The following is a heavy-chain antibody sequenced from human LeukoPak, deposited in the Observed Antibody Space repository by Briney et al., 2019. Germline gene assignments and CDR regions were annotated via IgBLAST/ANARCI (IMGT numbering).Heavy chain of an antibody. D-gene: IGHD5-12*01. Sequence: GGSLRLSCAASGFTFSDYYMGWIRQAPGKGLEWLSYISGSGGTIKYADSVKGRFTISRDNAKNSLYLETNSLRDEDTAVYYCAKDGDYGGYVWDYWGQGTLVTVSS. CDR1: GFTFSDYY. CDR3: AKDGDYGGYVWDY. J-gene: IGHJ4*02. CDR2: ISGSGGTI. V-gene: IGHV3-11*01.